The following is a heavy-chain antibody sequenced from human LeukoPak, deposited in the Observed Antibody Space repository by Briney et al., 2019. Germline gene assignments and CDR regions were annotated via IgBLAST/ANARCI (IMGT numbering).Heavy chain of an antibody. CDR1: GGAISRWC. D-gene: IGHD3-10*01. V-gene: IGHV4-4*07. J-gene: IGHJ3*01. CDR3: AGDPRRFGELPPGAFDV. CDR2: FCTTGST. Sequence: SETLSLTCTVSGGAISRWCWSWLRQPAGKGLEWIGRFCTTGSTNYSPSLKSRVTISVDTSKNQFSLKLSSVTAADTAVYYCAGDPRRFGELPPGAFDVWGQGTMVTVSS.